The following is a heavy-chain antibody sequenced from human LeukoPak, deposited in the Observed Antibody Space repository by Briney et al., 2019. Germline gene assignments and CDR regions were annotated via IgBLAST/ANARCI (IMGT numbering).Heavy chain of an antibody. J-gene: IGHJ3*02. V-gene: IGHV1-18*04. D-gene: IGHD3-9*01. CDR2: ISAYNGNT. CDR3: ARGYYDILTGWFPSDAFDI. Sequence: ASVKVSCKASGYTFTSYGISWVRQAPGQGLEWMGWISAYNGNTNYAQKLQGRVTMTTDTSTSTAYMELRSLRSDDTAVYYCARGYYDILTGWFPSDAFDIRGQGTMVTVSS. CDR1: GYTFTSYG.